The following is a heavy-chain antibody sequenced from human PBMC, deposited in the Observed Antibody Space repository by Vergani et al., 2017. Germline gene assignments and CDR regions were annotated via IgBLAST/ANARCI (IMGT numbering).Heavy chain of an antibody. CDR2: IYYSGST. D-gene: IGHD5-18*01. Sequence: QLQLQESGPGLVKPSETLSLTCTVSGGSISSSSYYWGWIRQPPGKGLEWIGSIYYSGSTYYNPSLKSRVTISVDTSKNQFSLKLSSVTAADTAVYYCARQAMVTSYYGMDVWGQGTMVTVSS. CDR1: GGSISSSSYY. CDR3: ARQAMVTSYYGMDV. V-gene: IGHV4-39*01. J-gene: IGHJ6*02.